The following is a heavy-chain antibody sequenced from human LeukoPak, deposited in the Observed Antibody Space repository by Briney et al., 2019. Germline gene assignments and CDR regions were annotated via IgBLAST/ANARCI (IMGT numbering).Heavy chain of an antibody. D-gene: IGHD5-18*01. CDR3: AKSHTAMVANFDY. J-gene: IGHJ4*02. CDR2: LSWDGSNK. CDR1: GFTFSSYG. V-gene: IGHV3-30*18. Sequence: PRESLRLSCAASGFTFSSYGMHWVRQAPGKGLEWVAVLSWDGSNKCYANSVKGRFTISRDNSKNTLYLQMNSLRAEDTAVYYCAKSHTAMVANFDYWGQGTLDTPPS.